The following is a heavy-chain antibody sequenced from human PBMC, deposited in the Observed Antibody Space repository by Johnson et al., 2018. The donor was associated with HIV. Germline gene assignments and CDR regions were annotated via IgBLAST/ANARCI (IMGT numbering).Heavy chain of an antibody. CDR3: ARVYARTPGAFDI. CDR2: IKQDGSEK. CDR1: GFTFSSYW. Sequence: VQLVESGGGLVQPGGSLRLSCAASGFTFSSYWMSWVRQAPGKGLEWVTNIKQDGSEKYYVDSVKGRFTISRDNAKNSLYLQMNSLRAEDTAVYYCARVYARTPGAFDIWGQGTVVTVSS. V-gene: IGHV3-7*01. J-gene: IGHJ3*02. D-gene: IGHD2-2*01.